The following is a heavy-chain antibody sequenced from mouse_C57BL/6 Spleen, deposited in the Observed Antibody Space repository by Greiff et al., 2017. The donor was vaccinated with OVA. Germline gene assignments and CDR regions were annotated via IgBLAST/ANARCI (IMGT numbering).Heavy chain of an antibody. V-gene: IGHV5-9*01. J-gene: IGHJ2*01. CDR2: ISGGGGNT. Sequence: EVKVEESGGGLVKPGGSLKLSCAASGFTFSSYTMSWVRQTPEKRLEWVATISGGGGNTYYPDSVKGRFTISRDNAKNTLYLQMSSLRSEDTALYYCASLIYYGYDGGYWGQGTTLTVSS. D-gene: IGHD2-2*01. CDR1: GFTFSSYT. CDR3: ASLIYYGYDGGY.